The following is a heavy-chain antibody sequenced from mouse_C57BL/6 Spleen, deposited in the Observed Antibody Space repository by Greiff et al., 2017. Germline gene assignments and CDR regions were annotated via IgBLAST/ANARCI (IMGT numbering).Heavy chain of an antibody. J-gene: IGHJ4*01. Sequence: EVNVVESGGGLVQPGGSLSLSCATSGFTFTDYYMSWVRQPPGKALEWLGFIRNKANGYTTAYSASVKGRFTISRDNSQSIIYLQMNALRAEDSATSYCSRYATGYYAMDYWGQGTSVTVSS. V-gene: IGHV7-3*01. CDR3: SRYATGYYAMDY. CDR2: IRNKANGYTT. D-gene: IGHD1-1*01. CDR1: GFTFTDYY.